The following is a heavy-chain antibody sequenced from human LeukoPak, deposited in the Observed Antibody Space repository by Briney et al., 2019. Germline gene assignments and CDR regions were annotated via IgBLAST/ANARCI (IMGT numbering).Heavy chain of an antibody. CDR1: GGSISSGGCY. CDR3: ARGHSYGLQIDY. Sequence: SQTLSLTCTVSGGSISSGGCYWSWIRQPPGKGLEWIGYIYHSGSTYYNPSLKSRVTISVDRSKNQFSLKLSSVTAADTAVYYCARGHSYGLQIDYWGQGTLVTVSS. CDR2: IYHSGST. J-gene: IGHJ4*02. D-gene: IGHD5-18*01. V-gene: IGHV4-30-2*01.